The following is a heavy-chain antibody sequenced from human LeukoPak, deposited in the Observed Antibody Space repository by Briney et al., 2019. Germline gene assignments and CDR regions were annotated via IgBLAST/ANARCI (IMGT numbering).Heavy chain of an antibody. J-gene: IGHJ4*02. V-gene: IGHV4-59*01. CDR1: GGSLSSYY. D-gene: IGHD5-24*01. CDR3: ARDQRRDYFDY. CDR2: IYYSGST. Sequence: SETLSLTCIVSGGSLSSYYWSWIRQPPGKGLEWIGYIYYSGSTNYNPSLKSRVTISVDTSKNQFSLKLSSVTAADTAVYYCARDQRRDYFDYWGQGTLVTVSS.